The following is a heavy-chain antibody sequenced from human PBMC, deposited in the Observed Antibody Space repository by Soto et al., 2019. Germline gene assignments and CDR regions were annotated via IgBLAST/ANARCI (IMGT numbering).Heavy chain of an antibody. CDR1: GGSISSSSYY. CDR3: ARPITGYSSSWSQSNWFDP. Sequence: SETLSLTCTVSGGSISSSSYYWGWIRQPPGKGLEWIGSIYYSGSTYYNPSLKSRVTISVDTSKNQFSLKLSSVTAADTAVYYCARPITGYSSSWSQSNWFDPWGQGTLVTVSS. D-gene: IGHD6-13*01. J-gene: IGHJ5*02. V-gene: IGHV4-39*01. CDR2: IYYSGST.